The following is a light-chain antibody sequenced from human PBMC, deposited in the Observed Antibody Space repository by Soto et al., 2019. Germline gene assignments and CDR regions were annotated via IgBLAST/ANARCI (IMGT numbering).Light chain of an antibody. CDR3: QQYGTSPYT. J-gene: IGKJ2*01. Sequence: EIVLTQSPGTLSLSPGETATLSCGASQRLSSNSLAWYQQRPGQAPRLLIYGASSRATGIPDRFSGSGSGTDFTLTISRLEPKDFAVYYWQQYGTSPYTFGQGTKLEI. CDR2: GAS. V-gene: IGKV3-20*01. CDR1: QRLSSNS.